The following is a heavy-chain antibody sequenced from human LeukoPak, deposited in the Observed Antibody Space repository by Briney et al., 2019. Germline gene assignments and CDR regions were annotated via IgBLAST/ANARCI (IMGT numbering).Heavy chain of an antibody. CDR3: ARPQVVPAAIYGWDAFDI. CDR2: IIPIFGTA. J-gene: IGHJ3*02. CDR1: GGTFSSYA. Sequence: GSSVKVSCKASGGTFSSYAISWVRQAPGQGLEWMGGIIPIFGTANYAQKFQGRVTITTDESTSTAYMELSSLRSEDTAVYYCARPQVVPAAIYGWDAFDIWGQGTMVTVSS. D-gene: IGHD2-2*01. V-gene: IGHV1-69*05.